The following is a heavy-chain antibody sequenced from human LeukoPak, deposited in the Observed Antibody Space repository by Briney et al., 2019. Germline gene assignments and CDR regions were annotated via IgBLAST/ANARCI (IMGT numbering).Heavy chain of an antibody. CDR1: GGSISSYY. CDR3: ARGSEDYFDY. D-gene: IGHD2-15*01. V-gene: IGHV4-59*01. J-gene: IGHJ4*02. CDR2: IYYSGST. Sequence: SETLSLTCTVSGGSISSYYWSWIRQPPGKGLEWIGYIYYSGSTNYNPSLKSRVTISVDTSKNQFSLKLSSVTAADTAVYYCARGSEDYFDYWGQGTLVTVSS.